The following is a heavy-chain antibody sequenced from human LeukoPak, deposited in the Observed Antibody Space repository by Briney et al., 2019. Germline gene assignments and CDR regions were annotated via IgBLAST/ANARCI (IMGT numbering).Heavy chain of an antibody. CDR1: GFTFSSYA. CDR2: ISYDGSNK. Sequence: PGGSLRLSCAASGFTFSSYAMHWVRQAPGKGLEWVAVISYDGSNKYYADSVKGRFTISRDNSKNTLYLQMNSLRAEDTAVYYCAKVPGRAVALFFDYWGQGTLVTVSS. D-gene: IGHD6-19*01. J-gene: IGHJ4*02. V-gene: IGHV3-30-3*01. CDR3: AKVPGRAVALFFDY.